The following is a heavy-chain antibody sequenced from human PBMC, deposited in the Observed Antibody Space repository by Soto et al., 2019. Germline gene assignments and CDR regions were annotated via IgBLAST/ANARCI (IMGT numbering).Heavy chain of an antibody. J-gene: IGHJ3*02. CDR3: GRGRRFGGVIEGAFDI. D-gene: IGHD3-16*01. CDR2: IYSGGST. CDR1: GFTVSSNY. Sequence: GGSLRLSCAASGFTVSSNYMSWVRQAPGKGLEWVSVIYSGGSTYYADSVKGRFTISRDNSRNTLYLQMNSLRAEDTAVYYCGRGRRFGGVIEGAFDIWGQGTMVTVSS. V-gene: IGHV3-66*01.